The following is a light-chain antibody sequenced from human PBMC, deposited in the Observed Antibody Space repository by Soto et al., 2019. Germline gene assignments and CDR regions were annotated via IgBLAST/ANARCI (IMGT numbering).Light chain of an antibody. V-gene: IGKV3-15*01. J-gene: IGKJ5*01. CDR1: QSVSSN. Sequence: EIVMTQSPATLSVSPGERATLSCRASQSVSSNLAWYQQKPGQAPRLLIYGASTRATGIPARFSGSGSGTEFTLTITRLEPEDFAVYYCQQYGRSPITFGQGTRLEIK. CDR2: GAS. CDR3: QQYGRSPIT.